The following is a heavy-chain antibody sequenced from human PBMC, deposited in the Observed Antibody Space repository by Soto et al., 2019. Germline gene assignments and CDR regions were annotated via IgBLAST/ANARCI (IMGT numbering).Heavy chain of an antibody. CDR3: ARDGYTMVRVKTNFDY. CDR1: GFTFSSYE. Sequence: PVGSLRLSCAASGFTFSSYEMNWVRQAPGKGLEWVSYISSSGSTIYYADSVKGRFTISRDNAKNSLYLQMNSLRAEDTAVYYCARDGYTMVRVKTNFDYWGQGTLVTVSS. CDR2: ISSSGSTI. J-gene: IGHJ4*02. D-gene: IGHD3-10*01. V-gene: IGHV3-48*03.